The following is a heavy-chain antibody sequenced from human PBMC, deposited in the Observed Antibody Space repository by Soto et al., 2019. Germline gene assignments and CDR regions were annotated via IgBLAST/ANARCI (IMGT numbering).Heavy chain of an antibody. CDR1: GFTFSDYG. CDR3: AKVGGGYNTRLLVGAFDI. CDR2: ISYDGSDE. J-gene: IGHJ3*02. D-gene: IGHD5-12*01. V-gene: IGHV3-30*18. Sequence: QVQLVESGGGVVQPGRSLRLSCTASGFTFSDYGMHWVRQAPGQGLEWGAGISYDGSDEYYSDSVNGRLTISRDNSKNTVYLSLTRLITEDTYMYYCAKVGGGYNTRLLVGAFDIWGQGTMVTVSS.